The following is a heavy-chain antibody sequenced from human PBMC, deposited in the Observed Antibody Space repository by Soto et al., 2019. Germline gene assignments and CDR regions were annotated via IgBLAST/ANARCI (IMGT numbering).Heavy chain of an antibody. J-gene: IGHJ4*02. Sequence: LRLSCAASGFTFSSYAMSWVRQAPGKGLEWVSDISGSGTNTYYADFVKGRFTISRDNLQNTLFLQVNSLRAEDTAVYYCAKKEGGSFSSQYFDYWGQGTLVTVSS. CDR1: GFTFSSYA. V-gene: IGHV3-23*01. CDR2: ISGSGTNT. D-gene: IGHD1-26*01. CDR3: AKKEGGSFSSQYFDY.